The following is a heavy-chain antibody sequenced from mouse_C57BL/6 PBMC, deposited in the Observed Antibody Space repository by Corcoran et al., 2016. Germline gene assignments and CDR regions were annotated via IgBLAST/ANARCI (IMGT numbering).Heavy chain of an antibody. Sequence: QVQLQQSGPELVKPGASVKLSCKASGYTFTSYDINWVKQRPGQGLEWIGWIYPRDGSTKYNEKFKGKATLTVDTSSSTAYMELHSLTSEDSAVYFCASLGYYGSRRLLDYWGQGTTLTVSS. CDR3: ASLGYYGSRRLLDY. J-gene: IGHJ2*01. CDR2: IYPRDGST. V-gene: IGHV1-85*01. D-gene: IGHD1-1*01. CDR1: GYTFTSYD.